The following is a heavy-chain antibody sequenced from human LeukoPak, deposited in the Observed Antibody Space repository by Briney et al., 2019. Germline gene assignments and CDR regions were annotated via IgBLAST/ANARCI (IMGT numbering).Heavy chain of an antibody. V-gene: IGHV4-38-2*01. J-gene: IGHJ4*02. D-gene: IGHD5-24*01. CDR1: GYPIGSGYY. CDR2: IYQSGRT. Sequence: PSETLSLTCDVSGYPIGSGYYWAWMRQTPGKRLEWIVSIYQSGRTYYNPSLRSRVALSVRVPKNQFSVTFSSATAADTAVYYCARHGATGKWLQFGHFDSWGQGALVIISS. CDR3: ARHGATGKWLQFGHFDS.